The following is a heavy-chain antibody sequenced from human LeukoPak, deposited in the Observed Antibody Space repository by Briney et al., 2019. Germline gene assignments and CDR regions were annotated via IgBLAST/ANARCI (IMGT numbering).Heavy chain of an antibody. D-gene: IGHD1-26*01. CDR2: ITPFNGNT. V-gene: IGHV1-45*02. Sequence: ASVKVSCKASGYTFTYRYLHWVRQAPGQALEWMGWITPFNGNTNYAQKFQDRVTITRDRSMSTAYMELSSLRSEDTAVYYCATVVGATTVHFDYWGQGTLVTVSS. CDR1: GYTFTYRY. J-gene: IGHJ4*02. CDR3: ATVVGATTVHFDY.